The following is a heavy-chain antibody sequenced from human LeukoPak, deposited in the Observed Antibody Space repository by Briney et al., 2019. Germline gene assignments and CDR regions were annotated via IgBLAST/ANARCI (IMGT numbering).Heavy chain of an antibody. J-gene: IGHJ4*02. CDR2: ISSSSSYI. V-gene: IGHV3-21*01. CDR3: ARRARSGSYEIDY. Sequence: GGSLRLSCAASGFTFSSYSMNWVRQAPGKGLEWVSSISSSSSYIYYADSVKGRFTISRDNAKNSLYLQMNSLRAEDTAVYYCARRARSGSYEIDYWGQGTLVTVSS. D-gene: IGHD1-26*01. CDR1: GFTFSSYS.